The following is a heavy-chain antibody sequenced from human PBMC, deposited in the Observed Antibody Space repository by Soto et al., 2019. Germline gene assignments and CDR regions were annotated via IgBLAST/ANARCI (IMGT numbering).Heavy chain of an antibody. J-gene: IGHJ3*02. CDR3: AKDLFTMIVVVLPTVGDAFDI. Sequence: PGGSLRLSCAASGFTFSSYAMSWVRQAPGKXLEWVSAISGSGGSTYYADSVKGRFTISRDNSKNTLYLQMNSLRAEDTAVYYCAKDLFTMIVVVLPTVGDAFDIWGQGTMVTVSS. V-gene: IGHV3-23*01. D-gene: IGHD3-22*01. CDR2: ISGSGGST. CDR1: GFTFSSYA.